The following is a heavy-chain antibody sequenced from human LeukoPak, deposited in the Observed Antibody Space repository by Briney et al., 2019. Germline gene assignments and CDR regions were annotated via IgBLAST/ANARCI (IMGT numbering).Heavy chain of an antibody. J-gene: IGHJ4*02. CDR1: GYTFTSYG. CDR2: ISAYNGNT. V-gene: IGHV1-18*01. Sequence: ASVKVSCKASGYTFTSYGISWVRQAPGQGLEWMGWISAYNGNTNYAQKLQGRVTMTTDTSTSTAYMELRSLRSDDTAVYYCARAPPGSLGELSLYFRYWGQGTLVTVSS. CDR3: ARAPPGSLGELSLYFRY. D-gene: IGHD3-16*02.